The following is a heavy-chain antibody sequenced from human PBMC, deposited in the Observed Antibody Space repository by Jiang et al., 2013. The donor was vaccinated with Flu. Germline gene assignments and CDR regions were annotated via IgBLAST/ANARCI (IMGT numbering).Heavy chain of an antibody. V-gene: IGHV2-70*04. Sequence: QTLTLTCTFSGFSLSTGGMRVSWIRQPPGKALEWLARIDWDDAKHYSTSLKTRLTISKDTSRNQVVLTMTNMDPVDTATYFCARGPVFDYWGQGTLVTVSS. CDR2: IDWDDAK. CDR3: ARGPVFDY. CDR1: GFSLSTGGMR. J-gene: IGHJ4*02. D-gene: IGHD2-2*01.